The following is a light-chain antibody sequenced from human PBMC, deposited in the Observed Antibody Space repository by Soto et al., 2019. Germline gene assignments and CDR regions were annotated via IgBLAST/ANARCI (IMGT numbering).Light chain of an antibody. CDR1: HDISNY. J-gene: IGKJ3*01. Sequence: DIQMTQSPSSLSSSVGDRVTITCRASHDISNYLAWYQQKPGKVPKLLIYAASTLQSGVPSRFSGSGSGTDFTLTISSLQPEDVATYYCQKYNSAPPCTFGPGTKVDIK. CDR3: QKYNSAPPCT. V-gene: IGKV1-27*01. CDR2: AAS.